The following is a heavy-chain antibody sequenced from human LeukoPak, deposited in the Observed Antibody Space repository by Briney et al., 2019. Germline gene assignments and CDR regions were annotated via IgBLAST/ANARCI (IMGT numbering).Heavy chain of an antibody. CDR3: ARVYYDFWSGYYPNAFDI. CDR1: GYSISSGYY. J-gene: IGHJ3*02. Sequence: PSETLSLTCTVSGYSISSGYYWGWIRQPPGKGLEWIGSIYHSGSTYYNPSLKSRVTISVDTSKNQFSLKLSSVTAADTAVYYCARVYYDFWSGYYPNAFDIWGQGTMVTVSS. D-gene: IGHD3-3*01. V-gene: IGHV4-38-2*02. CDR2: IYHSGST.